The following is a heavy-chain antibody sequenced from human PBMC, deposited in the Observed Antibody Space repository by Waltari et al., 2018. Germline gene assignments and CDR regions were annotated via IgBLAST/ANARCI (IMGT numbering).Heavy chain of an antibody. Sequence: EVHLEESGGGLVQPGGSLRLSCAASGFTFSAYSMNWVRQAPGKGLEWLSYISSTSNIIYYTDSVRGRFSVSRDDARNSMFLQMDSLRAEDSAVYFCVRGRIVMIGGVGHHDYGVDVWGQGTTVTVSS. CDR2: ISSTSNII. CDR1: GFTFSAYS. V-gene: IGHV3-48*01. CDR3: VRGRIVMIGGVGHHDYGVDV. J-gene: IGHJ6*02. D-gene: IGHD3-16*01.